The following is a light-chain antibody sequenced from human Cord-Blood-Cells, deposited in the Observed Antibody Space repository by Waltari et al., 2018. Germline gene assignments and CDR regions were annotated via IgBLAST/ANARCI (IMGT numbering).Light chain of an antibody. Sequence: QSALTQPASASGSPGQSITLSCTGTSSDVGSYNLFSWYQQHPGKAPKLMIYEGSKRPSGVSNRFSGSKAGNTASLTISGLQAEDEADYYCCSYAGSSTFVVFGGGTKLTVL. J-gene: IGLJ2*01. V-gene: IGLV2-23*03. CDR2: EGS. CDR1: SSDVGSYNL. CDR3: CSYAGSSTFVV.